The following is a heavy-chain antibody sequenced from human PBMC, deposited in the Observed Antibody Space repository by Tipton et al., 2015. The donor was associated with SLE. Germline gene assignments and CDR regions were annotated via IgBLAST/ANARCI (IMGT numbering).Heavy chain of an antibody. CDR2: IYYSGST. V-gene: IGHV4-30-2*03. CDR3: ARRGESSGLLY. D-gene: IGHD6-19*01. Sequence: TLSLTCAVSGGSISSGGYPWSWIRQPPGKGLEWIGSIYYSGSTYYNPSLKSRVTISVDTSKNQFSLKLSSVTAADTAVYYCARRGESSGLLYWGQGTLVTVSS. CDR1: GGSISSGGYP. J-gene: IGHJ4*02.